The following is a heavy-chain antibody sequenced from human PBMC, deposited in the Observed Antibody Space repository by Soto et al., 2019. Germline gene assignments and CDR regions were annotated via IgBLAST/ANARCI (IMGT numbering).Heavy chain of an antibody. CDR2: IGTAGDT. J-gene: IGHJ6*02. CDR3: ARAPTPFVLYYYGMDV. Sequence: GGSLRLSCAASGFTFSSYDMHWVRQATGKGLEWVSAIGTAGDTYYPGSVKGRFTISREKAKNSLYLQMNSLRAEDTAVYYCARAPTPFVLYYYGMDVWGQGTTVTVSS. CDR1: GFTFSSYD. V-gene: IGHV3-13*01.